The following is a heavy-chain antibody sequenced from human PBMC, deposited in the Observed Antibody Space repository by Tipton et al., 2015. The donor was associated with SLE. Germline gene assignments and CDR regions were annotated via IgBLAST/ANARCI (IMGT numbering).Heavy chain of an antibody. J-gene: IGHJ4*02. CDR3: ARRAPSIFGVSKDY. CDR1: GYTFTSYA. V-gene: IGHV1-3*01. D-gene: IGHD3-3*01. CDR2: INAGNGNT. Sequence: QLVQSGAEVKKPGASVKVSCKASGYTFTSYAMHWVRQAPGQRLEWMGWINAGNGNTKYSQKFQGRVTITRDTSASTAYMELSSLRSEDTAVYYCARRAPSIFGVSKDYWGQGTLVTVSS.